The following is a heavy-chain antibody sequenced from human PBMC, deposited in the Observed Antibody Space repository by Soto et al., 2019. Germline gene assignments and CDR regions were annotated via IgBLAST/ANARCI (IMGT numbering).Heavy chain of an antibody. CDR2: IYYSGST. CDR1: GGSISSYY. J-gene: IGHJ3*02. Sequence: ASETLSLTCTVSGGSISSYYWSWIRQPPGKGLEWIGYIYYSGSTNYNPSLKSRVTISVDTSKNQFSLKLSSVTAADTAVYYCARLMSGWYSEGAFDIWGQGTMVTVSS. CDR3: ARLMSGWYSEGAFDI. D-gene: IGHD6-19*01. V-gene: IGHV4-59*08.